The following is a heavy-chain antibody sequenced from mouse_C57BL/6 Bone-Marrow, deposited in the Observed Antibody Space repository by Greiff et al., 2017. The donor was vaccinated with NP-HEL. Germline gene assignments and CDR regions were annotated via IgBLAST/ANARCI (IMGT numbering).Heavy chain of an antibody. J-gene: IGHJ3*01. CDR2: ISSGGSYT. Sequence: EVKLMESGGDLVKPGGSLKLSCAASGFTFSSYGMSWVRQTPDKRLEWVATISSGGSYTYYPDSVKGRFTISRDNAKNTLYLQMSSLKSEDTAMYYCARHSPLITTVVATPYWGQGTLVTVSA. CDR1: GFTFSSYG. V-gene: IGHV5-6*01. D-gene: IGHD1-1*01. CDR3: ARHSPLITTVVATPY.